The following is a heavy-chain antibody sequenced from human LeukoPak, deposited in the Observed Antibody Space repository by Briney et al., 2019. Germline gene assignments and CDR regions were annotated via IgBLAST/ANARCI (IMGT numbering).Heavy chain of an antibody. V-gene: IGHV1-2*02. Sequence: ASVKVSCKASGYTFTGYYMHWVRQAPGQGLEWMGWINPNSGGTNYAQKFQGRVTMTRDTSISTAYMELSRLRSDDTAVYYCARDILYADDAFDIWGQGTMVTVSS. CDR3: ARDILYADDAFDI. J-gene: IGHJ3*02. D-gene: IGHD2-2*01. CDR1: GYTFTGYY. CDR2: INPNSGGT.